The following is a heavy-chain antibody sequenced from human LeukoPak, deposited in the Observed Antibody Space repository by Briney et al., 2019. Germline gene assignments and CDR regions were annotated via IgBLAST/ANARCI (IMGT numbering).Heavy chain of an antibody. D-gene: IGHD3-3*01. CDR2: IYYSGST. CDR1: GGSISSSSYY. Sequence: AETLSLTCTVSGGSISSSSYYWGRIRQPPGKGLEWIGSIYYSGSTYYNPSLKSRVTISVDTSKNQFSLKLSSVTAADTAVYYCARSFTRARGVNWFDPWGQGTLVTVSS. CDR3: ARSFTRARGVNWFDP. V-gene: IGHV4-39*07. J-gene: IGHJ5*02.